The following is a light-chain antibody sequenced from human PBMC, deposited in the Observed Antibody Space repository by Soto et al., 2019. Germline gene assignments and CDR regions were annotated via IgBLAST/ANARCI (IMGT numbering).Light chain of an antibody. CDR1: QSVNAN. J-gene: IGKJ1*01. CDR2: GAS. V-gene: IGKV3-15*01. Sequence: EVVMKQSPATLSVSPGERATLSCRASQSVNANLAWYQQMPGQAPRLLIHGASNRATGIPARFSGSGFGTEFLLTISSLQSEDFAVYYCQQYNTWLWMFGQGTKVEI. CDR3: QQYNTWLWM.